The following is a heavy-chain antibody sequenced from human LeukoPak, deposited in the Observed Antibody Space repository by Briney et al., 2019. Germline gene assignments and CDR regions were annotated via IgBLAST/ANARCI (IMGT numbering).Heavy chain of an antibody. V-gene: IGHV3-30*03. CDR1: GFTLSSYG. J-gene: IGHJ4*02. D-gene: IGHD3-10*01. CDR3: AREGDMVRGVSFDY. CDR2: ISYDGSNK. Sequence: PGGSLRLSCAASGFTLSSYGMHWVRQAPGKGLEWVAVISYDGSNKYYADSVKGRFTISRDNSKNTLYLQMNSLRAEDTAVYYCAREGDMVRGVSFDYWGQGTLVTVSS.